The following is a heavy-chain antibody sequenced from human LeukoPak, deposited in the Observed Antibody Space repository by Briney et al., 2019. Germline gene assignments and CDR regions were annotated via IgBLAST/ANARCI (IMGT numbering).Heavy chain of an antibody. CDR1: GGSFRDSY. V-gene: IGHV4-34*01. CDR2: IKHNGSP. CDR3: ARGPIGPTKWSFDV. Sequence: PSGTLSLTCAVYGGSFRDSYWNWIRQPPGKGLEWIGEIKHNGSPTYTPSLKSRVTISIDTSKNQFSLKVISVTAADTAVYYCARGPIGPTKWSFDVWDQGRMVTVSS. D-gene: IGHD1-26*01. J-gene: IGHJ3*01.